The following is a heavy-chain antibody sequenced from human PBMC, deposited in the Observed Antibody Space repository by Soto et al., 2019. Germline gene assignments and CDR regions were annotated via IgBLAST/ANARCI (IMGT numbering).Heavy chain of an antibody. CDR2: IYYSGRS. CDR1: GGSITSSSDY. CDR3: ARQRITVVTQDYFDH. D-gene: IGHD2-21*02. J-gene: IGHJ4*02. Sequence: SETLSLTCTVSGGSITSSSDYWGWIRQPPGKGLEGIGGIYYSGRSYYNPSLKSRVTMSVDTSKHQFSLTLNSVTAADAAVYDCARQRITVVTQDYFDHWRQRTLVIFSS. V-gene: IGHV4-39*01.